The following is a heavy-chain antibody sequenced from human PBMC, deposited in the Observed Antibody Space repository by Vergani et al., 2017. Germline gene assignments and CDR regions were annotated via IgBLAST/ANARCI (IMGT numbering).Heavy chain of an antibody. Sequence: EVQLVESGGGLVQPGGSLKLSCAASGLAFSGSAMHWVRQASGKGLEWVGRIRSESNNYARAYAESVKGRFTISREDSKSTAYLQMNSLRVDDTAVYYCAKDLGGCNSISCAYYMYVWGKGTTVTV. CDR2: IRSESNNYAR. CDR3: AKDLGGCNSISCAYYMYV. CDR1: GLAFSGSA. J-gene: IGHJ6*03. D-gene: IGHD2/OR15-2a*01. V-gene: IGHV3-73*02.